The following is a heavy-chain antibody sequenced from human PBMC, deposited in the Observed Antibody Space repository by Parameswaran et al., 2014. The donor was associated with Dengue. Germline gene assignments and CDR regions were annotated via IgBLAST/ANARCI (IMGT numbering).Heavy chain of an antibody. J-gene: IGHJ6*02. CDR2: IDPSDSYT. V-gene: IGHV5-10-1*01. CDR3: AISSRGYSGYDWDYYGMDV. Sequence: VRQMPGKGLEWMGRIDPSDSYTDYSPSFQGHVTISADKSISTAYLQWSSLKASDTAMYYCAISSRGYSGYDWDYYGMDVWGQGTTVTVSS. D-gene: IGHD5-12*01.